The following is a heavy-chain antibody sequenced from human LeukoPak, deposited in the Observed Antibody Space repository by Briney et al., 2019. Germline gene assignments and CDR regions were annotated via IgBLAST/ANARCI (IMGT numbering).Heavy chain of an antibody. J-gene: IGHJ4*02. Sequence: KSGGSLRLSCAASGFTFSSYSMNWVREAPGKGLEWVSSISSSSSYIYYADSVKGRFTISRDNAKNSLYLQMNSLRAEDTAVYYCASLLSGSSSYWGQGTQVTVSS. CDR3: ASLLSGSSSY. CDR2: ISSSSSYI. CDR1: GFTFSSYS. D-gene: IGHD1-26*01. V-gene: IGHV3-21*01.